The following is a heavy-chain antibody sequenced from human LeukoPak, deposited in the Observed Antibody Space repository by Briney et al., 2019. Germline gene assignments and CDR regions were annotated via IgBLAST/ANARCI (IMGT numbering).Heavy chain of an antibody. CDR1: GYTFTGYF. V-gene: IGHV1-2*02. Sequence: GASVKVSCKTSGYTFTGYFMHWVRQAPGQGLEWMGWINPKTGGTDYAQKFQGRVTMTRDTSISTAYMDLRRLRSDDTAVYYCVRVTGQQWLVDGSGWLDPWGQGTLVTVSS. CDR2: INPKTGGT. CDR3: VRVTGQQWLVDGSGWLDP. D-gene: IGHD6-19*01. J-gene: IGHJ5*02.